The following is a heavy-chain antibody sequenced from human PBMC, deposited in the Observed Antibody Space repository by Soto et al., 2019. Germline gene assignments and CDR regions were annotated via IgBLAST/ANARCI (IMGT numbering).Heavy chain of an antibody. Sequence: GGPMSLSCGGSGFTFGDSYVSWIRQETGKGLEWLSYISPGSRYPAYADSVKGRFTISRDNAKRSLYLQMMSLTAEDTAIYYCGRGGGGGLFDPWGQGTMVTVSS. J-gene: IGHJ5*02. CDR1: GFTFGDSY. CDR3: GRGGGGGLFDP. CDR2: ISPGSRYP. V-gene: IGHV3-11*06. D-gene: IGHD2-15*01.